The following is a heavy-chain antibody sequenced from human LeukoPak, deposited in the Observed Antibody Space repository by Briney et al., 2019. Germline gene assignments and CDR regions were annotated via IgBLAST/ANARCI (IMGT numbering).Heavy chain of an antibody. V-gene: IGHV4-59*01. D-gene: IGHD1-26*01. CDR3: ARGGNYWPQWWFDP. CDR2: IYYTGST. Sequence: PSETLSLTCTVSGGSISTYYWSWIRQPPGKGLEWIGYIYYTGSTSYNPSLKSRVTMSLHASKNKFSLELNSVTPADTAVYYCARGGNYWPQWWFDPWGRGTLVTVSS. CDR1: GGSISTYY. J-gene: IGHJ5*02.